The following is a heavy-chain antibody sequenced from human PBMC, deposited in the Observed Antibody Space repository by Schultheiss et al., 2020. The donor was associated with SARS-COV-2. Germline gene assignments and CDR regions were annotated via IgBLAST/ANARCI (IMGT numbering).Heavy chain of an antibody. CDR3: ASGAGVYYDILAGYYGLGYFYSLDV. J-gene: IGHJ6*02. Sequence: GGSLRLSCAASGFTFSSYVMSWVRQAPGKGLEWVSAIGTAGDTYYPGSVKGRFTISRDNAKNSLYLQMNSLRAEDTAVYYCASGAGVYYDILAGYYGLGYFYSLDVFGQGTTGTVSS. CDR2: IGTAGDT. V-gene: IGHV3-23*01. D-gene: IGHD3-9*01. CDR1: GFTFSSYV.